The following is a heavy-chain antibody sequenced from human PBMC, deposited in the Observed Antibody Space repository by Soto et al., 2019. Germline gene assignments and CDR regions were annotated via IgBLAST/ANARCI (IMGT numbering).Heavy chain of an antibody. Sequence: PGESLKISCKGSGYRFTSYWIGWVRQMPGKGLEWMGIIYPGDSDTRYSPSFQGQVTISADKSISTAYLQWSSLRASDTAMYYCARPGGIAAAGTYYYYGMDVWGQGTTVTAP. D-gene: IGHD6-13*01. CDR3: ARPGGIAAAGTYYYYGMDV. CDR1: GYRFTSYW. V-gene: IGHV5-51*01. J-gene: IGHJ6*02. CDR2: IYPGDSDT.